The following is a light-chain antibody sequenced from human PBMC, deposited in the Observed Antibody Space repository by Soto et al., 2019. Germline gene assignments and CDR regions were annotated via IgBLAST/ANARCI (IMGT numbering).Light chain of an antibody. Sequence: QSALTQPRSVSGSPGQSVTISCTGTSSDIGNYNYVSWYQQYPGKAPKLIIYDVSKRPSGIPDRFFGPKFGNAASPTISGLQAEDEADYYCCSYAGSFIFVFGTGTKVTVL. J-gene: IGLJ1*01. CDR3: CSYAGSFIFV. CDR2: DVS. CDR1: SSDIGNYNY. V-gene: IGLV2-11*01.